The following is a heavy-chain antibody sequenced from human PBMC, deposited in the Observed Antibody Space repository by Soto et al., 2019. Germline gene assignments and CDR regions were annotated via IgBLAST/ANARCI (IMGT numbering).Heavy chain of an antibody. J-gene: IGHJ4*02. CDR3: ARESVQSSSAPFDY. CDR1: GDSVSSKSAA. D-gene: IGHD3-10*01. CDR2: TYYRSKWYN. V-gene: IGHV6-1*01. Sequence: SQTLSLTCAISGDSVSSKSAAWNWIRQSPSRGLEWLGRTYYRSKWYNDYAVSVKSRITINPDTTKNQFSLQLNSVTPEDTAVYYCARESVQSSSAPFDYWGQGTLVTVSS.